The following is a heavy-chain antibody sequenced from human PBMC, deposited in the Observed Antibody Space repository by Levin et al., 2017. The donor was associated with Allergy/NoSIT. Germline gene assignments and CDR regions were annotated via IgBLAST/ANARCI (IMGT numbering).Heavy chain of an antibody. CDR1: GGSISSGGYS. J-gene: IGHJ4*02. Sequence: SETLSLTCAVSGGSISSGGYSWSWIRQPPGKGLEWIGYIYHSGSTYYNPSLKSRVTISVDRSKNQFSLKLSSVTAADTAVYYCAGSIAAAGTFDYWGQGTLVTVSS. CDR3: AGSIAAAGTFDY. CDR2: IYHSGST. V-gene: IGHV4-30-2*01. D-gene: IGHD6-13*01.